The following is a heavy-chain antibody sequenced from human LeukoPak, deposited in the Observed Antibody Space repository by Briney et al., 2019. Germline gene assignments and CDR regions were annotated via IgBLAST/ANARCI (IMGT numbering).Heavy chain of an antibody. J-gene: IGHJ5*02. CDR2: IYYSGST. CDR3: ARVCSSTRGRVNDWFDP. V-gene: IGHV4-61*05. D-gene: IGHD6-6*01. CDR1: GGSISSSSYY. Sequence: SETLSLTCTVSGGSISSSSYYWGWIRQPPGKGLEWIGYIYYSGSTNYNPSLKSRVTISVDTSKNQFSLKLSSVTAADTAVYYCARVCSSTRGRVNDWFDPWGQGTLVTVSS.